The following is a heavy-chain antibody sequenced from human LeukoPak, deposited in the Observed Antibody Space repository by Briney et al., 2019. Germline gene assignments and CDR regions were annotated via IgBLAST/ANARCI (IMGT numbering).Heavy chain of an antibody. D-gene: IGHD4-17*01. J-gene: IGHJ5*02. CDR2: INAGNGNT. CDR1: GYTFTSYA. CDR3: ARPGGVTTHNWFDP. V-gene: IGHV1-3*01. Sequence: GASVKVSCKASGYTFTSYAMNCVRQAPGQRLEWMGWINAGNGNTKYSQKFQGRVTITRDTSASTAYMELSSLRSEDTAVYYCARPGGVTTHNWFDPWGQGTLVTVSS.